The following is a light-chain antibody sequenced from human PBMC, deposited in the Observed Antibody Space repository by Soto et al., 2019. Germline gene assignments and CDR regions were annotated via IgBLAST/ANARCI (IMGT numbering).Light chain of an antibody. CDR2: GAS. V-gene: IGKV3-20*01. CDR1: QSVSSSY. J-gene: IGKJ2*01. CDR3: HQYRSSPLYT. Sequence: EIVLTQSPGTLSLSPGERATLSFRASQSVSSSYLAWYQQKPGQAPRLLIYGASSRATGIPDRFSGRGSGKDFTLTISRQEPEDFDVYYCHQYRSSPLYTFGQGTKLEIK.